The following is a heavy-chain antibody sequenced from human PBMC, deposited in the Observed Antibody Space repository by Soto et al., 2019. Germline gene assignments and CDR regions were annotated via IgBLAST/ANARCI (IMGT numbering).Heavy chain of an antibody. D-gene: IGHD3-9*01. CDR3: ARGGYYDILTGYSSYYYYYGMDV. V-gene: IGHV3-33*01. CDR1: GFTFSSYG. CDR2: IWYDGSNK. J-gene: IGHJ6*02. Sequence: GGSLRLPCAASGFTFSSYGMHWVRQAPGKGLEWVAVIWYDGSNKYYADSVKGRFTISRDNSKNTLYLQMNSLRAEDTAVYYCARGGYYDILTGYSSYYYYYGMDVWGQGTTVTVSS.